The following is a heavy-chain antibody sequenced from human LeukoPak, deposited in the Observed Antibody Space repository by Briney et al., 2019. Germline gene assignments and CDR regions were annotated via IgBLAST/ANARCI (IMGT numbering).Heavy chain of an antibody. D-gene: IGHD3-10*01. CDR3: ASSLYYYGSGSDLDAFDI. Sequence: GESLKIFCKGSGYSFNSYWIGRVRQMPGKGLELMGIIYPGDSDTRYSPSFQGQVTISADKSISTAYLQWSSLKASDTAMYYCASSLYYYGSGSDLDAFDIWGQGTMVTVSS. J-gene: IGHJ3*02. V-gene: IGHV5-51*01. CDR1: GYSFNSYW. CDR2: IYPGDSDT.